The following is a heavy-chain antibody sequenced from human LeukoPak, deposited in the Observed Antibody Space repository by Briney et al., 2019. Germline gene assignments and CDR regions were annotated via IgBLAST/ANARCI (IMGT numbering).Heavy chain of an antibody. CDR1: GGTFSSYA. J-gene: IGHJ5*02. V-gene: IGHV1-69*05. Sequence: ASVKVSCKASGGTFSSYAISWVRQAPGQGLEWMGRIIPIFGTANYAQKFQGRVTITTDESTSTAYMELSSLRSEDTAVYYCARGAILGYCSSTSCYRHNWFDPWGQGTLVTVSS. CDR2: IIPIFGTA. CDR3: ARGAILGYCSSTSCYRHNWFDP. D-gene: IGHD2-2*01.